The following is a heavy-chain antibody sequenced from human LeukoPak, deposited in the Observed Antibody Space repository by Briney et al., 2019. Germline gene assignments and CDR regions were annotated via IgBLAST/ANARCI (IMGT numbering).Heavy chain of an antibody. Sequence: ASVKVSCKASGYTFTTYHIHWVRQAPGQGLEWMGSVIPADGSTSSAQKFQGRVTMSTDTSTSTVYMELSSLRSEDTALYYCARFSRGSGYDYWGQGTLVTVSS. CDR1: GYTFTTYH. J-gene: IGHJ4*02. CDR3: ARFSRGSGYDY. V-gene: IGHV1-46*01. D-gene: IGHD3-3*01. CDR2: VIPADGST.